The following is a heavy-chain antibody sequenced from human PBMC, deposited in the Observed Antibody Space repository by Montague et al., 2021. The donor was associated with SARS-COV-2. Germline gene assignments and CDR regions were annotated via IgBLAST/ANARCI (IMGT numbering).Heavy chain of an antibody. CDR1: GGSISSSSYY. Sequence: SETRSLTCTVSGGSISSSSYYWGWIRQPPGKGLEWIGSIYYSGSTYYNPSLKSRVTISVDTSKNQFSLKLGSVTAADTAVYYCASSYYYDSSGYYSHDAFDIWGQGTMVTVSS. V-gene: IGHV4-39*01. D-gene: IGHD3-22*01. J-gene: IGHJ3*02. CDR3: ASSYYYDSSGYYSHDAFDI. CDR2: IYYSGST.